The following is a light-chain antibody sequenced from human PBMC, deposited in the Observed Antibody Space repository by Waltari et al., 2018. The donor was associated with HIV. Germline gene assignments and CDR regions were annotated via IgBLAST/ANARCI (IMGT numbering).Light chain of an antibody. CDR1: SSNIGSYY. CDR2: RNN. V-gene: IGLV1-47*01. Sequence: QSVLTQLPSASGTPGQRVTISCSGSSSNIGSYYVYWYQQLPGTAPKLLLYRNNQRPSGVPDRFSGSKSGTSASLAINGLRSEDEADYYCAAWTDSLTAVVFGGGTKLSVL. J-gene: IGLJ2*01. CDR3: AAWTDSLTAVV.